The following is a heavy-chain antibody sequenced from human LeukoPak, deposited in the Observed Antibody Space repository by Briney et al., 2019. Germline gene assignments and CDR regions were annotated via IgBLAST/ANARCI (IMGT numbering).Heavy chain of an antibody. J-gene: IGHJ5*02. D-gene: IGHD1-26*01. CDR3: ARGLVGTTGEQNWFDP. V-gene: IGHV4-4*07. CDR1: AGSISSYY. CDR2: IYTSGST. Sequence: PSETLSLTCTVSAGSISSYYWSWIRQPAGKGLEWIGRIYTSGSTNYNPSLKSRVTISVDKSKNQFSLKLSSVTAADTAVCYCARGLVGTTGEQNWFDPWGQGTLVTVSS.